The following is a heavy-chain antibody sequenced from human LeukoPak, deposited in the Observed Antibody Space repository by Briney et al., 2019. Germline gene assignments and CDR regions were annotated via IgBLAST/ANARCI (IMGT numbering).Heavy chain of an antibody. Sequence: PGGSLRLSCAASGFTFSSYAMSWVRQAPGKGLEWVSAISGSGGSTYYADSVKGRFTISRDNSKNTLYLQMNSLRAEDTAVYYCARDRMDDYYDSSGLDYWGQGTLVTVSS. CDR3: ARDRMDDYYDSSGLDY. CDR1: GFTFSSYA. V-gene: IGHV3-23*01. J-gene: IGHJ4*02. CDR2: ISGSGGST. D-gene: IGHD3-22*01.